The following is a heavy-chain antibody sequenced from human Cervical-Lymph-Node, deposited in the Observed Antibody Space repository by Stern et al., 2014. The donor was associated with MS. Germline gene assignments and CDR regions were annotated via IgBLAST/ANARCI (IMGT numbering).Heavy chain of an antibody. Sequence: QVQLVQSGAEVKKPGSSVKVSCKASGGTFSSYAISWVRQAPGQGLEWMGRIIPILGIANYAQKFQGRVTITADKSTSTAYMELSSLRSEDTAVYYCARDLGGSYLAYYYYGMDVWGQGTTVTVSS. CDR3: ARDLGGSYLAYYYYGMDV. CDR1: GGTFSSYA. D-gene: IGHD1-26*01. CDR2: IIPILGIA. J-gene: IGHJ6*02. V-gene: IGHV1-69*09.